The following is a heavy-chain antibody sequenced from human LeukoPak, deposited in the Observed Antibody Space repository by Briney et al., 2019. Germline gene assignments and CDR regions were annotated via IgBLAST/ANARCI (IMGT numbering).Heavy chain of an antibody. D-gene: IGHD2-15*01. CDR1: GGSISSYY. J-gene: IGHJ3*02. CDR3: ARTKVVDAFDI. CDR2: IYYSGST. Sequence: SETLSLTCTVSGGSISSYYWSWIRQPPGKGLEWIGYIYYSGSTNYNPSLKSRVTISVDTSKNQFSLKLSSVTAADTAVYYCARTKVVDAFDIWGQGTMATVSS. V-gene: IGHV4-59*01.